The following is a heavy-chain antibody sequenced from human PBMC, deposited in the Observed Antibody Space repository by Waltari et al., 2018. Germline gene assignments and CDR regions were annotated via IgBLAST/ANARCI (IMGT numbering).Heavy chain of an antibody. CDR1: GGSISSSSYY. J-gene: IGHJ3*02. V-gene: IGHV4-39*02. D-gene: IGHD4-17*01. CDR3: ARDSTVTTLGIDI. Sequence: QLQLQESGPGLVKPSETLSLTFTVSGGSISSSSYYWGWIRQPPGKGLEWIGGFYYSGSTYYNPSRKSLVTISGDTSKNQFSRKLGSVTAADTAVYYCARDSTVTTLGIDIWGQGTMVTVSS. CDR2: FYYSGST.